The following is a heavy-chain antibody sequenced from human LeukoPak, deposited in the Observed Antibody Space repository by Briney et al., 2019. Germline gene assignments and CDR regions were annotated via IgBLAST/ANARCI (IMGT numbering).Heavy chain of an antibody. CDR2: IYYSGST. J-gene: IGHJ4*02. CDR1: GGSISSSSYY. D-gene: IGHD3-10*01. CDR3: ARHPRNPGVDY. V-gene: IGHV4-39*01. Sequence: SETLSLTCTVSGGSISSSSYYWGWIRQPPGKGLEWIGSIYYSGSTYYNPSLKSRVTICVDTSRNQFSLNLISVTAADTAVYYCARHPRNPGVDYWGQGTLVTVSS.